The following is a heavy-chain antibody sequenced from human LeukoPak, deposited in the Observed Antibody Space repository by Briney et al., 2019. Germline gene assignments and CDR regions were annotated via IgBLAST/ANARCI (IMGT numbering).Heavy chain of an antibody. CDR3: AKDASHSRNGWYVSEY. D-gene: IGHD6-19*01. CDR2: ISGSGGST. V-gene: IGHV3-23*01. CDR1: GFTFSTYA. Sequence: PGGSLRLSCAASGFTFSTYAMTWVRQAPGKGLEWVSVISGSGGSTYYADSVKGRFTISRDNSKNTLCLQMNSLRAEDTAVYYCAKDASHSRNGWYVSEYWGRGTLVTVSP. J-gene: IGHJ4*02.